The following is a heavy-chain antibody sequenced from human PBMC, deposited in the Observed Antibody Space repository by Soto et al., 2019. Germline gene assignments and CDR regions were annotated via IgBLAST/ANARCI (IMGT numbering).Heavy chain of an antibody. D-gene: IGHD3-16*01. CDR1: GYTFTDYA. Sequence: QAQLVQSGAEAKQPGASVKVSCKASGYTFTDYALHWVRQAPGQGLEGMGWINVGNGNTGYSRKFQGRVTTDRDMSATTAYIEVSSLTSEDTAIYFCAREGAHYAPFDLWGQGTLVTVSS. V-gene: IGHV1-3*01. CDR3: AREGAHYAPFDL. CDR2: INVGNGNT. J-gene: IGHJ4*02.